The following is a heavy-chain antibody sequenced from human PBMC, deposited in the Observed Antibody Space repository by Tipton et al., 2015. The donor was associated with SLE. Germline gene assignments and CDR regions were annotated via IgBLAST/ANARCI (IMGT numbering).Heavy chain of an antibody. Sequence: LRLSCTVSGGSISSGNYYWSWIRQPAGKGLEWIGRIYTSGSTNYNPSLKSRVTISVDTSKNRFSLKLSSVTAADTAVYYCTRDSGFWSWFDSWGQGTLVTVSS. CDR2: IYTSGST. J-gene: IGHJ5*01. CDR1: GGSISSGNYY. CDR3: TRDSGFWSWFDS. V-gene: IGHV4-61*02. D-gene: IGHD3-3*01.